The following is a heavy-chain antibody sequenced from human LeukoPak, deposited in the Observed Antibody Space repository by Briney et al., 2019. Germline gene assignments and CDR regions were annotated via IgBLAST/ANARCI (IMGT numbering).Heavy chain of an antibody. D-gene: IGHD2-2*01. CDR1: GFTFSDHY. J-gene: IGHJ6*02. V-gene: IGHV3-72*01. CDR3: ARGASSSRPNYYHALDV. Sequence: GGSLRLSCVASGFTFSDHYMDWVRQAPGKGLEWVGRIRDKANSFTTEYAASVKGRYTVSRDDSESSVYLQMKSLNTDDTAVYYCARGASSSRPNYYHALDVWGRGTTVTVSS. CDR2: IRDKANSFTT.